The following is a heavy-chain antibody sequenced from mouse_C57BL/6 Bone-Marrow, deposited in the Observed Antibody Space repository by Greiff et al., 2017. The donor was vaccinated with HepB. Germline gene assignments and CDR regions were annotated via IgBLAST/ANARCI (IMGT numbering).Heavy chain of an antibody. Sequence: VQLQQPGAELVRPGTSVKLSCKASGYTFTSYWMHWVKQRPGQGLEWIGVIDPSDSYTNYNQTFKGKATLTVDTSSSTAYMQLSSLTSEDSAVYYCARCLLCFMDYWGQGTSVTVSS. CDR3: ARCLLCFMDY. CDR1: GYTFTSYW. CDR2: IDPSDSYT. V-gene: IGHV1-59*01. D-gene: IGHD2-10*01. J-gene: IGHJ4*01.